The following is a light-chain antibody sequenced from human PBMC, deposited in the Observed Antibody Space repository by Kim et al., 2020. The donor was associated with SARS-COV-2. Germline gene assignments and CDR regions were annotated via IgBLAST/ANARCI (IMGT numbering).Light chain of an antibody. Sequence: GQSITISCTGSSSDVGGYTYVSWYQQHPGKAPKLVIYDVSYRPSGVSHRFSGSKSGNTASLTISGLQTDDEADYYCSSYTSRNTNVFGTGTKVTVL. CDR2: DVS. J-gene: IGLJ1*01. V-gene: IGLV2-14*03. CDR1: SSDVGGYTY. CDR3: SSYTSRNTNV.